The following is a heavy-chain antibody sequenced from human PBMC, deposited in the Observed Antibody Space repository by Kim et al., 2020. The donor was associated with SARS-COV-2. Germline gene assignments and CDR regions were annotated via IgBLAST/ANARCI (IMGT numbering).Heavy chain of an antibody. CDR1: GGSISSSSYY. D-gene: IGHD3-22*01. Sequence: SETLSLTCTVSGGSISSSSYYWGWIRQPPGKGLEWIGSIYYSGSTYYNPSLKSRVTISVDTSKNQFSLKLSSVTAADTAVYYCARDPYYYDSSGYYPYYFDYWGQGTLVTVSS. J-gene: IGHJ4*02. V-gene: IGHV4-39*07. CDR3: ARDPYYYDSSGYYPYYFDY. CDR2: IYYSGST.